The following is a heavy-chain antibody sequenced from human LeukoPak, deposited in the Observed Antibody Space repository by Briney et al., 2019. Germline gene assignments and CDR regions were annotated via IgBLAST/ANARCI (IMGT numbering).Heavy chain of an antibody. Sequence: GGSLRLSCAVSGFTFRTYWMHWVRQVPGKGLVWVSRINEDGSITNCADSVTGRFRISRDNAENTLYLHMNSLRGEDTAVYYCTTGEGWWGQGTLVTVSS. CDR2: INEDGSIT. J-gene: IGHJ4*02. V-gene: IGHV3-74*01. D-gene: IGHD3-10*01. CDR3: TTGEGW. CDR1: GFTFRTYW.